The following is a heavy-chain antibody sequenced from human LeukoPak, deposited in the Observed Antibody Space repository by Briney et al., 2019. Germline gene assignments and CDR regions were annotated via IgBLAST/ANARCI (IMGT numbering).Heavy chain of an antibody. Sequence: SETLSLTCTVSGGSISSYYWSWIRQPPGKGLEWIGYIYYSGSTYYNPSLRSRVTMSLDTSKNQFSLKVSSVTAADTALYYRARSPYSSGPYYYYYMDVWGKGTTVTISS. V-gene: IGHV4-59*12. CDR1: GGSISSYY. CDR2: IYYSGST. CDR3: ARSPYSSGPYYYYYMDV. J-gene: IGHJ6*03. D-gene: IGHD6-19*01.